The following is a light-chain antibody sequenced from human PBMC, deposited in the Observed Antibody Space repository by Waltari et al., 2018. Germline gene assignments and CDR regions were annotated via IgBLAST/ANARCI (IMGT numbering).Light chain of an antibody. Sequence: QSALTQPASVSGSPGQSNTISCTGTSSDVGSYNLVSWYQHYPGKAPKLMIYEGTKRPSGVSNRFSGSKSGNTASLTISGLQAEDEADYHCCSYAHSSSVVFGGGTKVTVL. CDR1: SSDVGSYNL. CDR2: EGT. CDR3: CSYAHSSSVV. J-gene: IGLJ2*01. V-gene: IGLV2-23*01.